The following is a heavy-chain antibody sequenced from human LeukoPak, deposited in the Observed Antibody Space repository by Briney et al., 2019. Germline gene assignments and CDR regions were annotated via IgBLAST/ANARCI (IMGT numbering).Heavy chain of an antibody. CDR3: AKDHVVATIRGGTFDY. J-gene: IGHJ4*02. V-gene: IGHV3-30*02. CDR1: GFTFSSYG. Sequence: QPGGSLRLSCAASGFTFSSYGMHWVRQAPGKGLEWVAFIRYDGSNKYHADSVKGRFTISRDNSKNTLYLQVNSLRAEDTAVYYCAKDHVVATIRGGTFDYWGQGTLVTVSS. D-gene: IGHD5-12*01. CDR2: IRYDGSNK.